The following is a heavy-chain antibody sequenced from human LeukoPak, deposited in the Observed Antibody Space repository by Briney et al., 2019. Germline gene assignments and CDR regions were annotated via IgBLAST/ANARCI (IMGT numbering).Heavy chain of an antibody. D-gene: IGHD2-2*01. Sequence: SETLSLTCAVYGGSFSGYYWSWIRQRPGKGLEWIGEINHSGSTNYNPSPKSRVTISVDTSKNQFSLKLSSVTAADTAVYYCARGRGLGYCSSTSCYYSNWFDPWGQGTLVTVSS. V-gene: IGHV4-34*01. CDR2: INHSGST. J-gene: IGHJ5*02. CDR3: ARGRGLGYCSSTSCYYSNWFDP. CDR1: GGSFSGYY.